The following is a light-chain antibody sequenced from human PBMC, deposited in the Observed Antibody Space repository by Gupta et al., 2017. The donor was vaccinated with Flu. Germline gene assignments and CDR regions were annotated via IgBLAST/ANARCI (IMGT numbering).Light chain of an antibody. V-gene: IGKV2-28*01. CDR2: LTS. J-gene: IGKJ1*01. CDR3: RQAVQTPST. Sequence: VMTLSPLNLPVTPGEPASVSCRSSPSLVYSNGYIYMDWYLQKPGKSPQLLIYLTSNRASGVPERFSGSGSGTDFTLEISRVETEDVGVYFCRQAVQTPSTFGQGTKVDI. CDR1: PSLVYSNGYIY.